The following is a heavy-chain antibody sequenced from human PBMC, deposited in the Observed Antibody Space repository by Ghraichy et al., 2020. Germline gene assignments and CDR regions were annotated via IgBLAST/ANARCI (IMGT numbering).Heavy chain of an antibody. D-gene: IGHD3-3*01. Sequence: SETLSLTCAVYGGSFSGYYCSWIRQPPGKRLEWMGEINHSGSTNYNPSLKSRGTISVDTSKNQFSLKLSSVTAADTAVYYCASNRLRFLEWLPPYYFDYWGQGTLVTVSS. CDR2: INHSGST. CDR1: GGSFSGYY. J-gene: IGHJ4*02. V-gene: IGHV4-34*01. CDR3: ASNRLRFLEWLPPYYFDY.